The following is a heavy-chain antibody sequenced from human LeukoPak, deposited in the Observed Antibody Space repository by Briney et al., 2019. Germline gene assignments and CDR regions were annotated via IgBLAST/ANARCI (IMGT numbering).Heavy chain of an antibody. CDR3: ARDRRLTTVTTPLDN. CDR2: ISSSSSYI. CDR1: GFTFSSYS. D-gene: IGHD4-17*01. Sequence: PGGSLRLSCAASGFTFSSYSMNWVRQAPGKGLEWVSSISSSSSYIYYADSVKGRFTISRDNAKNSLYLQMNSLRAEDTAVYYCARDRRLTTVTTPLDNWGQGPLVTVSS. V-gene: IGHV3-21*01. J-gene: IGHJ4*02.